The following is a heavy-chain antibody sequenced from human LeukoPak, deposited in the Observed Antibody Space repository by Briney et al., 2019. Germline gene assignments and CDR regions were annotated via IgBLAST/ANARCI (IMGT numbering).Heavy chain of an antibody. CDR3: ATADLAMVTRAANAFDI. J-gene: IGHJ3*02. D-gene: IGHD5-18*01. V-gene: IGHV1-69*13. CDR1: GGTFSSYA. CDR2: IIPIFGTA. Sequence: SVKVSCKASGGTFSSYAISWVRQAPGQGLEWMGGIIPIFGTANYAQKFQGRVTITADESTSTAYMELSSLRSEDTAVYYCATADLAMVTRAANAFDIWGQGTMVTVSS.